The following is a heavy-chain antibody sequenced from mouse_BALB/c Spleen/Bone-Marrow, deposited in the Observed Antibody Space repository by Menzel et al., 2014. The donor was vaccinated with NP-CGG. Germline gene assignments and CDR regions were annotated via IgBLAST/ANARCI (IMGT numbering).Heavy chain of an antibody. CDR3: ARRGGYPWFAY. CDR2: ILPGSYST. V-gene: IGHV1-9*01. J-gene: IGHJ3*01. Sequence: QVQLQQSGAELMRPGASVKIFCKATGYTFRNYWIEWVKQRPGRGLEWIGEILPGSYSTNYNEKLKGKATFTADTSSNTAYMQLSSMTSEDSAVYYCARRGGYPWFAYWGQGNLVTVSA. CDR1: GYTFRNYW. D-gene: IGHD2-2*01.